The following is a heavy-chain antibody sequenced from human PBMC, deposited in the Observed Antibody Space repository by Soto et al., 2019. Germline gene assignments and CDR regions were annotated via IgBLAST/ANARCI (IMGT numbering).Heavy chain of an antibody. J-gene: IGHJ4*02. CDR3: SRGILV. CDR2: ISYGGTT. D-gene: IGHD2-15*01. V-gene: IGHV4-31*03. Sequence: QVQLQESRPGLVKPSQTLSLTCTVSGGSMNSGGYCWNWIRQHPGEGLEWIGCISYGGTTSYNPSLKSRLTISVDTSKNQFSLMLNSVTAADTAVYYCSRGILVWGQGTLITVSS. CDR1: GGSMNSGGYC.